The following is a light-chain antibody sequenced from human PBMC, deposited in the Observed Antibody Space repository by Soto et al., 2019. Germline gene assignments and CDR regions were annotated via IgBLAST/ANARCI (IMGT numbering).Light chain of an antibody. CDR2: WAS. J-gene: IGKJ3*01. V-gene: IGKV4-1*01. CDR3: QQYFSAPFT. Sequence: DIVMTQSPDSLAVSLGERATINCKSSQSVLYSSINKNYLAWYQQKPGQPPRRLIYWASGRESGVPDRFSGSGSGTDFTLTISSLQAEDVAVYYFQQYFSAPFTFGPGTKVDIK. CDR1: QSVLYSSINKNY.